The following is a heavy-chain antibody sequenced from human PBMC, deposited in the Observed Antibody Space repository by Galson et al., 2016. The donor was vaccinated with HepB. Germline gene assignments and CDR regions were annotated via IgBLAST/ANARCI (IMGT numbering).Heavy chain of an antibody. V-gene: IGHV4-61*01. CDR2: ISDSEST. CDR3: ARASEWELRSVGY. Sequence: SETLSLTCTVSGGSVSSASHYWSWVRQPTGKGLEWIGYISDSESTNYNPPLKGLVTISLDRSKNQFPLRLNSVIAAKTAVYYGARASEWELRSVGYWGKGSLVTVSS. CDR1: GGSVSSASHY. D-gene: IGHD1-26*01. J-gene: IGHJ4*02.